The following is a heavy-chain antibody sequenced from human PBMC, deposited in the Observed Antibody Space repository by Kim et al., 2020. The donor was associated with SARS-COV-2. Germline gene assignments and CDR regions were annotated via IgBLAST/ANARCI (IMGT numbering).Heavy chain of an antibody. V-gene: IGHV4-34*01. CDR2: INHSGST. CDR3: ARGPTVTTFYYYYGMDV. Sequence: SETLSLTCAVYGGSFSGYYWSWIRQPPGKGLEWIGEINHSGSTNYNPSLKSRVTISVDTSKNQFSLKLSSVTAADTAVYYCARGPTVTTFYYYYGMDVWG. J-gene: IGHJ6*01. CDR1: GGSFSGYY. D-gene: IGHD4-17*01.